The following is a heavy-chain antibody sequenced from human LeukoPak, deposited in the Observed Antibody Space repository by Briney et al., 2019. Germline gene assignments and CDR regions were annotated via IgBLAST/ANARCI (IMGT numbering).Heavy chain of an antibody. V-gene: IGHV3-7*01. CDR1: GLTFSTYW. CDR3: ARDKDSYGWFDP. CDR2: IKKDGSET. J-gene: IGHJ5*02. D-gene: IGHD5-18*01. Sequence: GGSLRLSCAASGLTFSTYWMNWVRQAPGKGLEWVANIKKDGSETYYVDSVKGRFTISRDNAKNSLYLQMNSLRAEDTAVYYCARDKDSYGWFDPWGQGTLVTVSS.